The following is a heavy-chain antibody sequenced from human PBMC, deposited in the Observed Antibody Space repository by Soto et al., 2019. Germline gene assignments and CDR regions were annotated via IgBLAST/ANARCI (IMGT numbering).Heavy chain of an antibody. CDR3: ARDHEDIVVVPAYYYYYGMDV. CDR1: GYTFTSYY. V-gene: IGHV1-46*01. J-gene: IGHJ6*02. CDR2: INPSGGST. Sequence: QVQLVQSGAEVKKPGASVKVSCKASGYTFTSYYMHWVRQAPGQGLEWMGIINPSGGSTSYAQKFQGRVTMTRDTSTSTVYMELSSLRSEDTAVYYCARDHEDIVVVPAYYYYYGMDVWGQGTTVTVSS. D-gene: IGHD2-2*01.